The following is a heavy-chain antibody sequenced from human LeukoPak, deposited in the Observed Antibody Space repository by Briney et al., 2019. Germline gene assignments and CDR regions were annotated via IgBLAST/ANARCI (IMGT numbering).Heavy chain of an antibody. J-gene: IGHJ3*02. CDR1: GFTFSSYW. CDR3: ARTYYDFWSGHDAFDI. CDR2: IKQDGSEK. V-gene: IGHV3-7*01. D-gene: IGHD3-3*01. Sequence: GGSLRLSCAASGFTFSSYWMSWVRQAPGKGLEWVANIKQDGSEKYYVDSVKGRFTISRDNAKNSLYLQMNSLRAEDTAVYYCARTYYDFWSGHDAFDIWGQGTMVTVSS.